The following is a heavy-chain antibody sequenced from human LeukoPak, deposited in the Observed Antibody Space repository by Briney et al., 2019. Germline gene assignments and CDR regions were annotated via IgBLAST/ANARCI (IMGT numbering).Heavy chain of an antibody. V-gene: IGHV4-31*03. CDR1: GGSISSGGYY. CDR2: IYYSGST. Sequence: PSQTLSLTCTVSGGSISSGGYYWSWIRQHPGKGLEWIGYIYYSGSTYYNPSLKSRVTISVDTSKSQFSLKLSSVTAADTAVYYCARGEFNYYYGMDVWGQGTTVTVSS. CDR3: ARGEFNYYYGMDV. D-gene: IGHD3-10*01. J-gene: IGHJ6*02.